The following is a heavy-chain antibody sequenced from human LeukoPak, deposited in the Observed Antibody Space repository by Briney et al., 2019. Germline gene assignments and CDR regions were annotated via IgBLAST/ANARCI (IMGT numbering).Heavy chain of an antibody. D-gene: IGHD6-25*01. Sequence: PSETLSLTCTVSGGSISNYYWSWIRQPPGKGLEWIGYIYYNGITDYNPSLKSRVTISVDTSKNQFSLKLSSVTAADTAVYYCARDTPAQRTDAFDIWGQGTMVTVSS. J-gene: IGHJ3*02. CDR3: ARDTPAQRTDAFDI. V-gene: IGHV4-59*12. CDR1: GGSISNYY. CDR2: IYYNGIT.